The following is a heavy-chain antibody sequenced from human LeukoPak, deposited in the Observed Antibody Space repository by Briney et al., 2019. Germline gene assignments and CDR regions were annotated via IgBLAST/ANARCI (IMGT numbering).Heavy chain of an antibody. CDR1: GYTFSSFG. D-gene: IGHD3-10*01. Sequence: ASVKVSCKAPGYTFSSFGINWMRQAPGQGLEWMGWISAYNGDTNYAQKAQGRVTMTTDTSTSTAYMDLRSLRSDDTAVYYCARGGYYGSGSFPDYWGQGTLVTVSS. CDR2: ISAYNGDT. V-gene: IGHV1-18*01. J-gene: IGHJ4*02. CDR3: ARGGYYGSGSFPDY.